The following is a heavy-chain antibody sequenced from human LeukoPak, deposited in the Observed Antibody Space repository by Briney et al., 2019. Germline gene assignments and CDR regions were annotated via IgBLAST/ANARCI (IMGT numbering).Heavy chain of an antibody. Sequence: GGSLRLSCAASAFTVSRNYMSWVRQAPGKGLEWGSVIYSGGSTYYADSVKGRFTISRDNSKNTLYLQMNSLRAEDTAVYYCARGGGYYYYGLDVWGQGTTVTVSS. CDR3: ARGGGYYYYGLDV. D-gene: IGHD2-15*01. V-gene: IGHV3-66*01. J-gene: IGHJ6*02. CDR2: IYSGGST. CDR1: AFTVSRNY.